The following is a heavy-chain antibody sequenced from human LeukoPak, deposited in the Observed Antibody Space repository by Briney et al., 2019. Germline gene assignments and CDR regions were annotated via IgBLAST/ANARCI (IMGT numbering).Heavy chain of an antibody. CDR2: ISGSGTST. J-gene: IGHJ5*02. CDR1: GFTFSTYA. D-gene: IGHD1-26*01. CDR3: ASVVGATGDWFDP. Sequence: GGSLRLSCAASGFTFSTYAMSWVRQAPGKGLEWVSSISGSGTSTYSADSVKGRFTISRDNAKNSLYLQMNSLRAEDTAVYYCASVVGATGDWFDPWGQGTLVTVSS. V-gene: IGHV3-23*01.